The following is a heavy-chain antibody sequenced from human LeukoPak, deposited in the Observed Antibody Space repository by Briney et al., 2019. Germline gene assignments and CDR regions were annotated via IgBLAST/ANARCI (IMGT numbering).Heavy chain of an antibody. CDR1: GGSISSYY. D-gene: IGHD5-18*01. J-gene: IGHJ4*02. V-gene: IGHV4-4*07. CDR2: IYTSGST. CDR3: ARSGTAMVRGYFDY. Sequence: SETLSLTCTVSGGSISSYYWSWIRQPAGKGLEWIGRIYTSGSTNYNPSLKSRVTMSVDTSKNQLSLKLSSVTAADTAVYYCARSGTAMVRGYFDYWGQGTLVTVSS.